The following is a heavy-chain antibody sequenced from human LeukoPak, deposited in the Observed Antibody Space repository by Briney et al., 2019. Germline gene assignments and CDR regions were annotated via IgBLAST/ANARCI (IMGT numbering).Heavy chain of an antibody. CDR1: GFTFSSYA. V-gene: IGHV3-23*01. D-gene: IGHD6-19*01. CDR3: AKVLSGWYIFDY. CDR2: ISGSDGST. J-gene: IGHJ4*02. Sequence: GGSLRLSCAASGFTFSSYAMSWVRQAPGKGLEWVSVISGSDGSTNYADSVKGRFTISRDNSKNTLYLQMNSLRAEDTAVYYCAKVLSGWYIFDYWGQGTLVTVSS.